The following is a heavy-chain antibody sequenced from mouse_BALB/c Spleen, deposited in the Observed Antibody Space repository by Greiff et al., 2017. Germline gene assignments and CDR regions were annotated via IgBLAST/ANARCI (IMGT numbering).Heavy chain of an antibody. CDR1: GYTFTDYN. CDR3: ARYDDYDWFAY. CDR2: IYPYNGGT. Sequence: VQLKQSGPELVKPGASVKISCKASGYTFTDYNMHWVKQSHGKSLEWIGYIYPYNGGTGYNQKFKSKATLTVDNSSSTAYMELRSLTSEDSAVYYCARYDDYDWFAYWGQGTLVTVSA. V-gene: IGHV1S29*02. J-gene: IGHJ3*01. D-gene: IGHD2-4*01.